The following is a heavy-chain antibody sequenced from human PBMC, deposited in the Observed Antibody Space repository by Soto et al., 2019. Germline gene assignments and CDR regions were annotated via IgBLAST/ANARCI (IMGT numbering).Heavy chain of an antibody. CDR2: INHSEST. D-gene: IGHD1-1*01. CDR3: ARTLPNRQLFDS. CDR1: GGSFSGYY. V-gene: IGHV4-34*01. Sequence: SETLSLTCAVYGGSFSGYYWSWIRQPPGKGLEWIGEINHSESTNYNPSLKSRVTISVDTSKNQFSLRLASVTAADTAVYYCARTLPNRQLFDSWSQGTLVTVSS. J-gene: IGHJ4*02.